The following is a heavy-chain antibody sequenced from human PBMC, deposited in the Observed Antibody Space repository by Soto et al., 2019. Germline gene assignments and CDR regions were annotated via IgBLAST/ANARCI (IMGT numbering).Heavy chain of an antibody. CDR1: GYTFTSYG. J-gene: IGHJ6*03. D-gene: IGHD6-19*01. CDR3: ARDRPLPGIAVATTGYYYYMDV. CDR2: IIPIFGTS. V-gene: IGHV1-69*05. Sequence: ASVKVSCKASGYTFTSYGISWVRQAPGQGLEWMGGIIPIFGTSNYAQKFQGRVTITTDESTSTAYMELRSLRSDDTAVYYCARDRPLPGIAVATTGYYYYMDVWGKGTTVTVSS.